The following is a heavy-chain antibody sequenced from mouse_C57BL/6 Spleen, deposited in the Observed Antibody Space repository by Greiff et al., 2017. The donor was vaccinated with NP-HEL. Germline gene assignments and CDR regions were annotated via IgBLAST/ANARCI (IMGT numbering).Heavy chain of an antibody. J-gene: IGHJ3*01. Sequence: VQLQQSGAELVRPGASVKLSCTASGFNIKDDYMHWVKQRPEQGLEWIGWIDPENGDTEYASKFQGKATITADTSSNTAYLQLSSLTSGGGGGGGGTFITTVEETFAYWGQGTLVTVSA. V-gene: IGHV14-4*01. D-gene: IGHD1-1*01. CDR3: TFITTVEETFAY. CDR2: IDPENGDT. CDR1: GFNIKDDY.